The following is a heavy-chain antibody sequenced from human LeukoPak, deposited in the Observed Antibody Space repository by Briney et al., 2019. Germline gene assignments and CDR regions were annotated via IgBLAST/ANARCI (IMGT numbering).Heavy chain of an antibody. CDR3: ARAVTSYWYFDL. CDR2: IYYSGST. D-gene: IGHD4-17*01. CDR1: GGSISSYY. V-gene: IGHV4-59*01. Sequence: SETLSLTCTVSGGSISSYYWSWIRQPPGKGLECIGYIYYSGSTNYNPSLKSRVTISLDTSKNQFSLKLSPVTAADTAVYYCARAVTSYWYFDLWGRGTLVTVSS. J-gene: IGHJ2*01.